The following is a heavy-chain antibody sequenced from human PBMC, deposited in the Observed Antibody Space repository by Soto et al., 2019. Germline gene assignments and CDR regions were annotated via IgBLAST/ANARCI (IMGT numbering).Heavy chain of an antibody. CDR2: IYYSGST. CDR1: GGSISSSSYY. J-gene: IGHJ4*02. CDR3: ARQADYYDSSGQVDY. V-gene: IGHV4-39*01. D-gene: IGHD3-22*01. Sequence: SETLSLTCTVSGGSISSSSYYWGWIRQPPGKGLEWIGSIYYSGSTYYNPSLKSRVTISVDTSKNQFSLKLSSVTAADTAVYYWARQADYYDSSGQVDYWGQGTLVTVSS.